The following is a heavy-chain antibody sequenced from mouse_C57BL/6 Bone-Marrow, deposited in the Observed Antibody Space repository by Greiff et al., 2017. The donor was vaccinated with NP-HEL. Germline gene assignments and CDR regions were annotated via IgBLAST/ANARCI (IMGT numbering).Heavy chain of an antibody. V-gene: IGHV1-56*01. D-gene: IGHD2-4*01. CDR1: GYTFTSHW. J-gene: IGHJ3*01. CDR3: ARNDYDGY. Sequence: VQLQESGPELVRPGASVKISCKAPGYTFTSHWVQWVRQRPGQGLEWIGAIFPGSGSTYYNEKFKGKATLTVDTASSTAYMQLSSLTSEDSAVYFCARNDYDGYWGQGTLVTVSA. CDR2: IFPGSGST.